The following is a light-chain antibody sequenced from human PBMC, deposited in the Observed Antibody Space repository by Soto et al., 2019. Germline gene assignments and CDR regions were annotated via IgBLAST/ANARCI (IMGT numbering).Light chain of an antibody. CDR2: AAS. V-gene: IGKV1-8*01. CDR3: QQYNNWPT. Sequence: AIRMPQSPSSLSASTGDRVTITCRASQGISSYLAWYQQKPGKAPKLLIYAASTLQSGVPSRFSGSGSGTDFTLTISSLQSEDFAVYYCQQYNNWPTFGQGTRLEI. CDR1: QGISSY. J-gene: IGKJ5*01.